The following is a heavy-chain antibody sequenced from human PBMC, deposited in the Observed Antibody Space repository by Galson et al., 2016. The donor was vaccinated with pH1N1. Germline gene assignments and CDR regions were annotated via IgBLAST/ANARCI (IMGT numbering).Heavy chain of an antibody. CDR3: ASVRLGRGVDY. D-gene: IGHD3-10*01. CDR1: GGSISSHY. J-gene: IGHJ4*02. CDR2: IYASEISSTGIT. V-gene: IGHV4-4*07. Sequence: SETLSLTCTVSGGSISSHYWSWIRQPAAKGLERIGRIYASEISSTGITNYNPSLKSRVTMSLDTSKNQFSLQLSSVTAADTAVYLCASVRLGRGVDYWGQGTPVTVSS.